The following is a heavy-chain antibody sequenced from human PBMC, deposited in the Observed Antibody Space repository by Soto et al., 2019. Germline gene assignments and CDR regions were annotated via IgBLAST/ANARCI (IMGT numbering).Heavy chain of an antibody. D-gene: IGHD5-12*01. V-gene: IGHV3-21*01. CDR1: GFTFSSYS. CDR3: ATCRDGYKIPIY. Sequence: GGSLRLSCAASGFTFSSYSMNWVRQAPGKGLEWVSSISSSSSYIYYADSVKGRFTISRDNAKNSLYLQMNSLRAEDTAVYYCATCRDGYKIPIYWGQGTLVTVSS. J-gene: IGHJ4*02. CDR2: ISSSSSYI.